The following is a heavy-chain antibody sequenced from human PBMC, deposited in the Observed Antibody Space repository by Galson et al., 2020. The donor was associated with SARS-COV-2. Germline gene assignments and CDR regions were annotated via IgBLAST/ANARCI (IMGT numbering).Heavy chain of an antibody. CDR2: VYLSDSGT. CDR1: GYPFTNNW. D-gene: IGHD2-15*01. V-gene: IGHV5-51*01. CDR3: VLGYAPLYP. J-gene: IGHJ5*02. Sequence: HGESLKISCKSSGYPFTNNWIGWVRQMPGKSLEWMGFVYLSDSGTRYSPSFQGQVTFSADKSTKTAYLQWTSLQASDSAMYYCVLGYAPLYPWGQGTLVAVSS.